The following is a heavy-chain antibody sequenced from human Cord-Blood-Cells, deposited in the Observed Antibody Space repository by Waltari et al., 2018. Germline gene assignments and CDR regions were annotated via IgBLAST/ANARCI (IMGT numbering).Heavy chain of an antibody. Sequence: QVQLVQSGAEVKKPGSSVKVSCKASGGTFSSYAISWVRQAPGQGLEWMGRITPILGIANYAQKFQGRVTITADKSTSTAYMELSSLRSEDTAVYYCARGTGDSDAFDIWGQGTMVTVSS. CDR1: GGTFSSYA. V-gene: IGHV1-69*09. J-gene: IGHJ3*02. CDR2: ITPILGIA. CDR3: ARGTGDSDAFDI. D-gene: IGHD7-27*01.